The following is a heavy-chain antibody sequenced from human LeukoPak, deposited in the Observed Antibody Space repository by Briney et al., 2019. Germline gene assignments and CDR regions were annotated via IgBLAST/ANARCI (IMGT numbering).Heavy chain of an antibody. CDR1: GGSFSGYY. D-gene: IGHD6-6*01. J-gene: IGHJ2*01. Sequence: SETLSLTCAVYGGSFSGYYWSWIRQPPGKGLEWIGEITHSRSTNYNPSLKSRVTISVDTSKNQFSLKLSSVTAADTAVYYCARGRLGAARQSQSWSFDLWGRGTRVTVSS. CDR3: ARGRLGAARQSQSWSFDL. CDR2: ITHSRST. V-gene: IGHV4-34*01.